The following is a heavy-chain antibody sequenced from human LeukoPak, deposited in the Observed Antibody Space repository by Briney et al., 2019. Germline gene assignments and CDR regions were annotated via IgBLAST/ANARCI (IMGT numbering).Heavy chain of an antibody. CDR1: GGSFSGYH. J-gene: IGHJ6*02. CDR2: INHSGST. Sequence: SETLSLTCAVYGGSFSGYHWSWIRQPPGKGLEWIGEINHSGSTNYNPSLKSRVTISVDTSKNQFSLKLSSVTAADTAVYYCARMRGVNHYYYYGMDVWGQGTTVTVSS. CDR3: ARMRGVNHYYYYGMDV. V-gene: IGHV4-34*01. D-gene: IGHD3-10*01.